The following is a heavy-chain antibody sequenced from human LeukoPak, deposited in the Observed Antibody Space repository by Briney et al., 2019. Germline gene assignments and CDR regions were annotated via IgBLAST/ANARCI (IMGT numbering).Heavy chain of an antibody. CDR1: GFTFSRYS. J-gene: IGHJ4*02. CDR3: ARGNSDYDHDY. D-gene: IGHD5-12*01. Sequence: GGSLRLSCAASGFTFSRYSMNWVRQAPGKGLDWVSSISTTSRYIYYADSVQGRFTVTRDNAKNSLSLQMNSLRADDTAVYFCARGNSDYDHDYWGQGTLVTVSS. CDR2: ISTTSRYI. V-gene: IGHV3-21*01.